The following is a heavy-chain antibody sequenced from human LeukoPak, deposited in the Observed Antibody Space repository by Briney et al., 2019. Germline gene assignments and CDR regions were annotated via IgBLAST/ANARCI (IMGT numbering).Heavy chain of an antibody. J-gene: IGHJ3*01. V-gene: IGHV3-23*01. CDR3: AKDRRVAAAGASSDAFDV. Sequence: PGGSLRLSCAASGFTFSGYAMSWVRQAPGKGLEWVSVISGSGGSTNYADSVKGRFTISRDNSKNTLYVQMNSLRAEGTAVYYCAKDRRVAAAGASSDAFDVWGQGTMVTVSS. CDR1: GFTFSGYA. D-gene: IGHD6-13*01. CDR2: ISGSGGST.